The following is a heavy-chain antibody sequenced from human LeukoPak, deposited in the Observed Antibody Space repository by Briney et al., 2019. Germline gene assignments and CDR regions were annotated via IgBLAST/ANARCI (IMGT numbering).Heavy chain of an antibody. CDR3: ARAYYYDSSATPDY. CDR1: GFTFTNYG. V-gene: IGHV3-33*01. Sequence: GGSLRLSCAASGFTFTNYGMHWVRQAPGKGLEWVAVIWYDGSIKYYADSVKGRFTISRDNSKNTVYLQMNSLRAEDTAAYYCARAYYYDSSATPDYWGQGTLVTVSS. CDR2: IWYDGSIK. J-gene: IGHJ4*02. D-gene: IGHD3-22*01.